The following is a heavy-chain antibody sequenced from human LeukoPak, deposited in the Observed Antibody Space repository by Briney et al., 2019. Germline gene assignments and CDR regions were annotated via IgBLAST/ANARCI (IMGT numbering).Heavy chain of an antibody. J-gene: IGHJ5*02. V-gene: IGHV4-34*01. CDR1: GGSFSGYY. CDR2: INHSGST. D-gene: IGHD5-18*01. CDR3: ARELQLWFGNNSWFDP. Sequence: SETLSLTCAVYGGSFSGYYWSWIRQPPGKGLEWIGEINHSGSTNYNPSLKSRVTISVDTSKNQFSLKLSSVTAADTAVYYCARELQLWFGNNSWFDPWGQGTLVTVSS.